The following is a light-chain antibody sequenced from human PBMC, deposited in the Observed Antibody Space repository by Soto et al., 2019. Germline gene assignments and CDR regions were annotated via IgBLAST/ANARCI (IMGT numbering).Light chain of an antibody. CDR3: QQRSN. Sequence: EILLTHSPATLSLSPGERATLSCRASQSVSSYLAWYQQKPGQAPRLLIYAASNRATGIPARFSGSGSGTDFTLTISSLEPEDFAVYYCQQRSNFGQGTRLEIK. CDR2: AAS. V-gene: IGKV3-11*01. CDR1: QSVSSY. J-gene: IGKJ5*01.